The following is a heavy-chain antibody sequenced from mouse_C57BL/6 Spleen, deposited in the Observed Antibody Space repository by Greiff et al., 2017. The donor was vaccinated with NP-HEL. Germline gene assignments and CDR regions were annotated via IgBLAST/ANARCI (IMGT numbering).Heavy chain of an antibody. CDR3: ARYSGTRAMDY. V-gene: IGHV1-55*01. CDR2: IYPGSGST. J-gene: IGHJ4*01. CDR1: GYTFTSYW. Sequence: QVQLKQPGAELVKPGASVKMSCKASGYTFTSYWITWVKQRPGQGLEWIGDIYPGSGSTNYNEKFKSKATLTVDTSSSTAYMQLSSLTSEDSAVYYCARYSGTRAMDYWGQGTSVTVSS. D-gene: IGHD4-1*01.